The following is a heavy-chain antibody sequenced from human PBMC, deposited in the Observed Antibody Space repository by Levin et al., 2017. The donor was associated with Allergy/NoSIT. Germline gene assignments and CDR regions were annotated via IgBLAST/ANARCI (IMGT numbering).Heavy chain of an antibody. CDR2: INWNGVRP. CDR1: GFPFDDYA. D-gene: IGHD2/OR15-2a*01. Sequence: ETLSLTCAVSGFPFDDYAVSWVRQAPGKRLEWIAGINWNGVRPDYADSVKGRFTISRDNAKNSLYLQMDGLRDEDTALYYCAKSVQLVSSFFDHWGQGTLVTVSS. CDR3: AKSVQLVSSFFDH. V-gene: IGHV3-20*04. J-gene: IGHJ4*02.